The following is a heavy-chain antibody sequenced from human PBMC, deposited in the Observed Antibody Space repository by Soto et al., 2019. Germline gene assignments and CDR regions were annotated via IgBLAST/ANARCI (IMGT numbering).Heavy chain of an antibody. V-gene: IGHV4-31*03. Sequence: QVQLQGSGPRLVKPSQTLSLTCSVSGASISSGAYFWTWIRHHPGKGLEWIGYIYYSVSTSYTYPNQSIQSRVTISVDTYKNLFSLRLTSVTAADTATYYCARDKGPDTYGQTRIRDYYYAMDVWGQGTTVIVSS. CDR1: GASISSGAYF. CDR3: ARDKGPDTYGQTRIRDYYYAMDV. J-gene: IGHJ6*02. D-gene: IGHD5-18*01. CDR2: IYYSVST.